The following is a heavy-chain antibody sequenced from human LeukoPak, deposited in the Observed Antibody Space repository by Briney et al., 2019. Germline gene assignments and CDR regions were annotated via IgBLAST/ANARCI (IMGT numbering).Heavy chain of an antibody. CDR3: ARSRGSRCSGSYQD. V-gene: IGHV3-49*04. D-gene: IGHD1-26*01. CDR1: GFSFGDYA. Sequence: GRSLRLSCTGSGFSFGDYAMSWGRQAPGKGLEWVGFIRSKSSGGTTEYAASEEGRFTISRDDSKSIAYLQMNSLKIEDTAIYYCARSRGSRCSGSYQDWGRGTLVTVSS. J-gene: IGHJ4*02. CDR2: IRSKSSGGTT.